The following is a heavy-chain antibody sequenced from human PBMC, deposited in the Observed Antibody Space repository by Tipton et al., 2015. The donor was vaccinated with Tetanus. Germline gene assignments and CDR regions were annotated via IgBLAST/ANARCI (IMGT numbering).Heavy chain of an antibody. CDR3: ARANNGYPKKGPFDY. V-gene: IGHV4-61*08. D-gene: IGHD3-16*02. Sequence: TLSLTCAVSGALLSTGGYSWGWIRQPPGKELEWVGYVYHSGLTNYHPSLKSRLTISVDSSKNQLSLNLRSVITADTAVYYCARANNGYPKKGPFDYWGQGILVTVSS. CDR1: GALLSTGGYS. CDR2: VYHSGLT. J-gene: IGHJ4*02.